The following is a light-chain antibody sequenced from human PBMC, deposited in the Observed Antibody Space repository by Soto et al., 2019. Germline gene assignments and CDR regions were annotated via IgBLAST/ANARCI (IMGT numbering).Light chain of an antibody. CDR1: QGISSY. Sequence: DIQMTQSPSSLSASVGDRVTITCRVSQGISSYLNWYRQKPGKVPKLLIYSASNLQSGVPSRFSGSGSGTEFTLTISSLQPDDFATYYCQQYSSYWTFAQGTKVDIK. CDR3: QQYSSYWT. V-gene: IGKV1-27*01. CDR2: SAS. J-gene: IGKJ1*01.